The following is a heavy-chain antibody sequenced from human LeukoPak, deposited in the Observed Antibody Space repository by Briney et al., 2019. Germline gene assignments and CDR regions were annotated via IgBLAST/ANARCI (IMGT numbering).Heavy chain of an antibody. D-gene: IGHD3-22*01. Sequence: GGSLRLSCAASGFTFRSYGMHWVRQAPGKGVEWVAVISYDGSNKYYGDSVKGRFTISRDNSKNTLYLQMNSLRAEDTAVYYCAKGNDSSGYDYWGQGTLVTASS. CDR1: GFTFRSYG. V-gene: IGHV3-30*18. CDR3: AKGNDSSGYDY. J-gene: IGHJ4*02. CDR2: ISYDGSNK.